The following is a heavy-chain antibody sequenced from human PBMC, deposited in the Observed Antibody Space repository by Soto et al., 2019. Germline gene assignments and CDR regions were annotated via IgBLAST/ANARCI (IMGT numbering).Heavy chain of an antibody. V-gene: IGHV4-59*12. J-gene: IGHJ4*02. D-gene: IGHD6-13*01. CDR3: ARAAMGGSSWPFDY. CDR2: IYHDGTA. Sequence: SETLSLTCTVSGGSFSPNYWMWMRQPPGKGLEWIGYIYHDGTASYNPSLKSRVTISLDKSKNQFSLKLNSVTAADTAVYYCARAAMGGSSWPFDYWGQGTLVTVSS. CDR1: GGSFSPNY.